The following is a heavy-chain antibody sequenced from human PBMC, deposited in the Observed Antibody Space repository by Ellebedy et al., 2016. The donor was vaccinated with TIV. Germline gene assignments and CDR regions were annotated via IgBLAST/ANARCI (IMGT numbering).Heavy chain of an antibody. CDR1: GYTFSSFF. D-gene: IGHD6-19*01. Sequence: AASVKVSCKASGYTFSSFFMHWVRQAPGQGLEWMGIINPSGGSTTYTQKLQGRVTMTRDTSTRTVYMELRSLRSEDTAVYYCARSRSSGWLHTPDYWGQGLLVTVSS. CDR3: ARSRSSGWLHTPDY. J-gene: IGHJ4*02. V-gene: IGHV1-46*04. CDR2: INPSGGST.